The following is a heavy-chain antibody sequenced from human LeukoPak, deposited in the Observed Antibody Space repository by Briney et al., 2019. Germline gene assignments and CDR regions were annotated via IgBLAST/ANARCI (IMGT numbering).Heavy chain of an antibody. Sequence: SQTLSLTCAISGDSFSTNSAAWNWIRQSPSRGLEFLGRRYYRSKLYNDYAGSVKSRITINPDTSKNQLSLKLKAVTTDDTAVYFXARGRDSAFDIWGQGTMVTVSS. CDR1: GDSFSTNSAA. CDR2: RYYRSKLYN. J-gene: IGHJ3*02. CDR3: ARGRDSAFDI. D-gene: IGHD3-10*01. V-gene: IGHV6-1*01.